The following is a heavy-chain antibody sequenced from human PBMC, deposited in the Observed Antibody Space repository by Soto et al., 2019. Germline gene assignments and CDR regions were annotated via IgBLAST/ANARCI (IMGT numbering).Heavy chain of an antibody. D-gene: IGHD2-15*01. CDR3: ARGTLLGYCSGGSCNNWFDP. CDR1: GYTFTSYG. V-gene: IGHV1-18*04. Sequence: QVQLVQSGAEVKKPGASVKVSCKASGYTFTSYGISWVRQAPGQGLEWMGWISAYNGNTNYAQKLQGRVTMTTDTSTRTAYMELRSLRSDDTAVYYCARGTLLGYCSGGSCNNWFDPWGQGTLVTVSS. J-gene: IGHJ5*02. CDR2: ISAYNGNT.